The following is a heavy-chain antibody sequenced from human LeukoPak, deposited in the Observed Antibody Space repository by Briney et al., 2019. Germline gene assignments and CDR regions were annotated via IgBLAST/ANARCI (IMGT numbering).Heavy chain of an antibody. V-gene: IGHV3-74*01. CDR2: ISGDGSST. J-gene: IGHJ5*02. CDR1: GFTFSSYW. Sequence: GGSLRISCAASGFTFSSYWMHWVRQAPGKGLVWLSRISGDGSSTSYADAVKGRFTISRDNAKNTLYLQMNSLRAEDTAMYYCARPSVGFDPWGQGTLVTVSS. CDR3: ARPSVGFDP.